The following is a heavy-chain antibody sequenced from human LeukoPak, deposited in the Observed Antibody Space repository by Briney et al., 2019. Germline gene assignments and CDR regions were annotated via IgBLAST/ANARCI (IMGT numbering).Heavy chain of an antibody. D-gene: IGHD3-22*01. V-gene: IGHV3-23*01. J-gene: IGHJ3*02. CDR2: ISGSGGST. Sequence: GGSLRLSCAASGFTFSSYAMSWVRQAPGKGLEWVSAISGSGGSTYYADSVKGRFTISRDNSKNTLYLQMNSLRAEDTAVYYCARDDYDSSGYYYVDAFDIWGQGTMVTVSS. CDR1: GFTFSSYA. CDR3: ARDDYDSSGYYYVDAFDI.